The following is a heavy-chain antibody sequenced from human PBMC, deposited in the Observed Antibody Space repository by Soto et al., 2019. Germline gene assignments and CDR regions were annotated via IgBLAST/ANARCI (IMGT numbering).Heavy chain of an antibody. V-gene: IGHV4-4*02. CDR2: IYHIGST. Sequence: PSETLSLTCTVSGGSISSTQWWTWVRQAPGKGLEWLGEIYHIGSTRYNPSLKSRVTISVDKANNHFSLNLSSVTAADTAVYYCARIGSSSWFDFDYWGQGTLVTVSS. J-gene: IGHJ4*02. D-gene: IGHD6-13*01. CDR3: ARIGSSSWFDFDY. CDR1: GGSISSTQW.